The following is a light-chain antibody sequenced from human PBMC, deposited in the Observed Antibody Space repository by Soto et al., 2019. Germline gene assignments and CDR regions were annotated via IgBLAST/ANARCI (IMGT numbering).Light chain of an antibody. Sequence: QSVLTQPRSVSGSPGRSVTISCTGTSSDVGGYNYVSWYQQHPGTAPKLIIFGVSKRPSGVPDRFSGSKSGNTASLSISGLQAEDEADYYCSSYAGTYSYVRGSGNKVTVL. V-gene: IGLV2-11*01. CDR1: SSDVGGYNY. CDR3: SSYAGTYSYV. CDR2: GVS. J-gene: IGLJ1*01.